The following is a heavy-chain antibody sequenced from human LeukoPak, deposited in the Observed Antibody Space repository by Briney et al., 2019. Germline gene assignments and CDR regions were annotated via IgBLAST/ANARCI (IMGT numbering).Heavy chain of an antibody. CDR1: GYTFTSYD. J-gene: IGHJ6*03. CDR3: ARGGYSYAYYYYMDV. V-gene: IGHV1-8*01. CDR2: MNPNSGNT. D-gene: IGHD5-18*01. Sequence: ASVKVSCKASGYTFTSYDINWERQATGQGLEWMGWMNPNSGNTGYAQKFQGRVTMTRNTSISTAYMELSSLRSEDTAVYYCARGGYSYAYYYYMDVWGKGTTVTISS.